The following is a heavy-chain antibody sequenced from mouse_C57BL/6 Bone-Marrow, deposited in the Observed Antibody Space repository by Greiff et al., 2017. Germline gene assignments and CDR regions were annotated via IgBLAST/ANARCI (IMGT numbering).Heavy chain of an antibody. J-gene: IGHJ3*01. CDR1: GYAFTNYL. CDR2: INPGGGGT. V-gene: IGHV1-54*01. Sequence: QVQLQQSGAELVRPGTSVKVSCKASGYAFTNYLIEWVKQRPGQGLEWIGVINPGGGGTNYNEKFKGKATLTADKSSSTADMQLSSLTSEDSAVYFCARSKNWDSWFAYWGQGTLVTVSA. CDR3: ARSKNWDSWFAY. D-gene: IGHD4-1*01.